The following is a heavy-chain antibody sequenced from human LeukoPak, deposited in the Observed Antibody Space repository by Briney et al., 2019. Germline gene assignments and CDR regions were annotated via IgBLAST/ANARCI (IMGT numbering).Heavy chain of an antibody. V-gene: IGHV3-23*01. CDR1: GFTFGNYA. Sequence: GRSLRLSCAAAGFTFGNYAMNWVRQAPGSGLEWVSAISVTVGSTSYAESVKGWFSIATDTSKNALNLQMNTLRAEDTANYSCATRPTVGGTTPTFDHWGHGTPVTV. CDR3: ATRPTVGGTTPTFDH. D-gene: IGHD1-26*01. J-gene: IGHJ4*01. CDR2: ISVTVGST.